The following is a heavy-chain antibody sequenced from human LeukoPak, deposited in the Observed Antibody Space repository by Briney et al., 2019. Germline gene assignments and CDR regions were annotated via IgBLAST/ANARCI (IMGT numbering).Heavy chain of an antibody. V-gene: IGHV3-23*01. CDR2: ISGSGAGT. J-gene: IGHJ4*02. D-gene: IGHD3-3*01. CDR1: GFTFGDYG. CDR3: AKKRTYYDSWSGFAMDY. Sequence: GGSLRLSCTASGFTFGDYGMSWVRQAPGKGLEWVSAISGSGAGTYYADSVKGRFTVSRDNSKNTLYLQMTSLGAEDTAVYYCAKKRTYYDSWSGFAMDYWGQGALVTVSS.